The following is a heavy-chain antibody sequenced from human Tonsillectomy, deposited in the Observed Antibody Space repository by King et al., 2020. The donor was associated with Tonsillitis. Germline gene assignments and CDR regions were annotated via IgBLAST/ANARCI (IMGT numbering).Heavy chain of an antibody. J-gene: IGHJ4*02. CDR1: GYSFSNYW. Sequence: VQLVESGAEVKKPGESLKISCKGSGYSFSNYWIAWVRQTPGKGLEWMGIIYPGDSETRYSPSFQGQVTISVQKSINTAYLQWSSLKTSDTAIYYCARRQGSWISLDYWGQGTLLTVSS. CDR3: ARRQGSWISLDY. CDR2: IYPGDSET. D-gene: IGHD6-13*01. V-gene: IGHV5-51*01.